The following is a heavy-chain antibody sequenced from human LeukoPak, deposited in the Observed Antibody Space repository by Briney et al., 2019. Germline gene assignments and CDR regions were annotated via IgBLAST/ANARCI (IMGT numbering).Heavy chain of an antibody. J-gene: IGHJ4*02. CDR3: ARELPYSSGWYLGGVTGYQLDY. CDR1: GGSISSYY. V-gene: IGHV4-4*07. CDR2: IYTSGST. Sequence: SGTLSLTCTVSGGSISSYYWSWIRQPAGKGLEWIGRIYTSGSTNYNPSLKSRVTMSVDTSKNQFSLKLSSVTAADTAVYYCARELPYSSGWYLGGVTGYQLDYWGQGTLVTVSS. D-gene: IGHD6-19*01.